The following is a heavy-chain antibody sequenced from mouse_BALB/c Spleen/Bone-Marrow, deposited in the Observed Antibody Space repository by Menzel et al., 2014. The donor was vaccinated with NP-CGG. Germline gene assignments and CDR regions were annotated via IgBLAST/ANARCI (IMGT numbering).Heavy chain of an antibody. CDR3: ARDRNYDINWYSDV. J-gene: IGHJ1*01. D-gene: IGHD1-1*01. Sequence: EVKVMESGGGLVQPGGSLRLSCATSGFTFTDYYMSWVRQPPGKALEWLGFIRNKANGYTTEYSASVKGRFTISRDNSQSILYLQMNILRTEDSATYYCARDRNYDINWYSDVWGAGTTVTVSS. CDR2: IRNKANGYTT. CDR1: GFTFTDYY. V-gene: IGHV7-3*02.